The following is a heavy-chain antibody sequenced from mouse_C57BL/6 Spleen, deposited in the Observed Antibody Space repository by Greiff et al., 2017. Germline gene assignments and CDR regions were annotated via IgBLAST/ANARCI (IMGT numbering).Heavy chain of an antibody. D-gene: IGHD2-2*01. J-gene: IGHJ1*03. CDR3: AHGYYGYFDV. Sequence: QVQLKQSGAELARPGASVKMSCKASGYTFTSYTMHWVKQRPGQGLEWIGYINPSSGYSKYNQKFKDKATLTADKSSSTAYMQLSSLTSEDSAVYYCAHGYYGYFDVWGTGTTVTVSS. CDR2: INPSSGYS. V-gene: IGHV1-4*01. CDR1: GYTFTSYT.